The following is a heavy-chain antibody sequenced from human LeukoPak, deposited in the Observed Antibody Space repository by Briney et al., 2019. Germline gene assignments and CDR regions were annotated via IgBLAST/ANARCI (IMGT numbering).Heavy chain of an antibody. D-gene: IGHD4-17*01. J-gene: IGHJ4*02. CDR1: GFTVSSNY. V-gene: IGHV3-66*01. CDR3: ARGVYGAYAFDY. CDR2: IFSGGGT. Sequence: GGSLRLSCAASGFTVSSNYMSWVRQAPGKGLEWVSVIFSGGGTYYADSVKGRFTISRDNSKNTLYLQMNSLRAEGTAVYYCARGVYGAYAFDYWGQGTLVTVSS.